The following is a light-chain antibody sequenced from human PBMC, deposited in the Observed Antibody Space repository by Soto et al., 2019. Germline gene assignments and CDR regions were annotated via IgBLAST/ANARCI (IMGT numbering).Light chain of an antibody. CDR2: GNN. V-gene: IGLV1-40*01. Sequence: QSVLRQPPSVSGTPGHRFTISCTGSSSNMGAGYGVHWYQQLPGTAPKLLIYGNNNRPSGVPDRFSGSKSGTSDSLAITGLQAEDEADYYCQSYDSSLSAFYVFGTGTKVTVL. J-gene: IGLJ1*01. CDR3: QSYDSSLSAFYV. CDR1: SSNMGAGYG.